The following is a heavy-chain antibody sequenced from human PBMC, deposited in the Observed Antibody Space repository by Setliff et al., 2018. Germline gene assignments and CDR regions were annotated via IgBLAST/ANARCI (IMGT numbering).Heavy chain of an antibody. CDR2: IKSSREGATS. V-gene: IGHV3-15*01. D-gene: IGHD4-17*01. Sequence: GGSLRLSCSVSGITFKNAWMTWVRQAPGKGPEWVGRIKSSREGATSDYGAPAKGRFTISGDDSTNTIYLQMNRLKIEDTGFYYCTTGPRDSRDYMNWLDPWGPGTLVTVS. CDR3: TTGPRDSRDYMNWLDP. J-gene: IGHJ5*02. CDR1: GITFKNAW.